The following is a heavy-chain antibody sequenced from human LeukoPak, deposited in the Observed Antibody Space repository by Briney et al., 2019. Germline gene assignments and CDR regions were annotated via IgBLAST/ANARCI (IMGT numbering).Heavy chain of an antibody. J-gene: IGHJ6*03. CDR2: TTGNGGST. CDR1: GFTFSSHA. CDR3: VRDYYSKYPLGNYMDV. Sequence: PGGSLRLSCAASGFTFSSHAMHWIRQAPGKGLEYVSSTTGNGGSTYYASSVKGRFTISRDNSKNTLYLQMGSLRAGDMAVYYCVRDYYSKYPLGNYMDVWGKGTTVTVSS. V-gene: IGHV3-64*01. D-gene: IGHD4-11*01.